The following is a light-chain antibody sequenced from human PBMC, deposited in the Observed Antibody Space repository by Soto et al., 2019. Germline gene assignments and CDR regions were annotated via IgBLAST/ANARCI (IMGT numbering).Light chain of an antibody. Sequence: EIVSTQSPGTLSLSPGERATLSCRASQSVSRSYLAWYQQKPGQAPRLLIYGASTTATGIPDRFSGSGSGIDFTLTISRLEPEDFAVYYCQQYGSSPPYTFGQGTKLEIK. J-gene: IGKJ2*01. CDR3: QQYGSSPPYT. CDR1: QSVSRSY. V-gene: IGKV3-20*01. CDR2: GAS.